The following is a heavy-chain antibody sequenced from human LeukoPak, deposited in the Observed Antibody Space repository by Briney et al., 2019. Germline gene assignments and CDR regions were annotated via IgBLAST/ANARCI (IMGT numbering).Heavy chain of an antibody. D-gene: IGHD6-19*01. J-gene: IGHJ4*02. V-gene: IGHV3-21*04. CDR2: ISSSSSYI. Sequence: GGSLRLSCAASGFTFSSYSMNWVRQAPGKGLEWVSSISSSSSYIYYADSVKGRFTISRDNAKNSLYLQMNSLRVEDTALYYCAKDAARLVRQGYFDYWGQGTLVTVSS. CDR1: GFTFSSYS. CDR3: AKDAARLVRQGYFDY.